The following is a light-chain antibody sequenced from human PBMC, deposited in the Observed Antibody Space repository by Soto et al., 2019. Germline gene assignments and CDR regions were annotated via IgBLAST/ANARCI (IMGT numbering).Light chain of an antibody. CDR3: SSYSISTAYL. Sequence: QSALTQPASVSVSPGQSITISCTGTSSDVGGYDYVSWYQLHPGKAPKPMVFEVNNRPSGVSYRFSGSKSGNTASLTISGLQAEDEADYFCSSYSISTAYLFGTGTKVTVL. V-gene: IGLV2-14*01. CDR2: EVN. J-gene: IGLJ1*01. CDR1: SSDVGGYDY.